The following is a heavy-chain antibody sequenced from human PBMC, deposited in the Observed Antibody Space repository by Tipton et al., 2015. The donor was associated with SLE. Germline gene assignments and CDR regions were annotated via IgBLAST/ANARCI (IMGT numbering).Heavy chain of an antibody. D-gene: IGHD5-18*01. J-gene: IGHJ1*01. Sequence: TLSLTCSITNYSVTSGHYYWGWIRQSPGKGLEWIGSIYHSGSDYYNPSFRSRVTILVDTSKNQFSLRMTSVTAADTAVYYCARGPTGMGVKWGQGTLVIVSS. CDR2: IYHSGSD. CDR3: ARGPTGMGVK. V-gene: IGHV4-38-2*02. CDR1: NYSVTSGHYY.